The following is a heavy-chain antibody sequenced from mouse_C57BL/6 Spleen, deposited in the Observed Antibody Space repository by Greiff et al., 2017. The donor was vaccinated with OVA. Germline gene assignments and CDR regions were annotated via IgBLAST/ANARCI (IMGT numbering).Heavy chain of an antibody. V-gene: IGHV2-5*01. CDR2: IWRGGST. CDR3: AKTPITTVVDYYAMDY. Sequence: VKLQESGPGLVQPSQSLSITCTVSGFSLTSYGVHWVRQSPGKGLEWLGVIWRGGSTDYNAAFMSRLSITKDNSKSQVFFKMNSLQADDTAIYYCAKTPITTVVDYYAMDYWGQGTSVTVSS. J-gene: IGHJ4*01. D-gene: IGHD1-1*01. CDR1: GFSLTSYG.